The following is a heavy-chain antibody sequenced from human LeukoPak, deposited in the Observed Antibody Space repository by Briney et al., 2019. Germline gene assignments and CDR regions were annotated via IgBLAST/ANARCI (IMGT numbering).Heavy chain of an antibody. Sequence: PGGSLRLSCAGSGFTFSQSWMQWVRQVPGKGLVWLSCINGDSSSTNYADSVKGRFTISRDNAKNTLYLNMTSLRAEDTAVYYGNTVGGTAFDYWGQGTVVTVSS. D-gene: IGHD6-19*01. V-gene: IGHV3-74*01. CDR1: GFTFSQSW. J-gene: IGHJ4*02. CDR2: INGDSSST. CDR3: NTVGGTAFDY.